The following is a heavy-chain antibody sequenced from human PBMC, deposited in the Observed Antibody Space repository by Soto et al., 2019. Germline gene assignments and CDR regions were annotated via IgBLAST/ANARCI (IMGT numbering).Heavy chain of an antibody. D-gene: IGHD6-6*01. V-gene: IGHV3-30*03. CDR3: AIYGQQLDLYFDY. CDR1: GFTFSSYA. J-gene: IGHJ4*02. CDR2: ISYNGSNK. Sequence: GGSLRLSCAASGFTFSSYAMHWVRQAPGKGLEWVAAISYNGSNKYYADSVKGRFTISRDNSKNTLYLQMNSLRAEDTAVYYCAIYGQQLDLYFDYWGQGTLVTVSS.